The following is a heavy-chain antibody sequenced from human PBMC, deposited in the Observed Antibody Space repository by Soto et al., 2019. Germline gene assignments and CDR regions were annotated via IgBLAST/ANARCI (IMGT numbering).Heavy chain of an antibody. Sequence: QVTLKESGPVLVKPTETLTLTCTVSGFSLSNARMGVSWIRQPPGKALEWLAHIFSNDEKSYSTSLKSRLTIXXDXSXXQVVLTMTNMDPVDTATYYCARIRAGDYYYYGMDVWGQGTTVTVSS. J-gene: IGHJ6*02. D-gene: IGHD7-27*01. CDR2: IFSNDEK. V-gene: IGHV2-26*01. CDR1: GFSLSNARMG. CDR3: ARIRAGDYYYYGMDV.